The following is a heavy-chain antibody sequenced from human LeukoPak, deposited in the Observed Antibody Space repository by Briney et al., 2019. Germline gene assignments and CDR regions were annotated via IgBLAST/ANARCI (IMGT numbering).Heavy chain of an antibody. CDR3: ARDCSNGVCYPRDY. Sequence: ASVKVSCKASGCTLSGYGISWLRQAPGQGLEWVGWITTYNGDKKYSQKFQGRVTMTTDTSTSTYYMDLKTLRSDDTAIYYCARDCSNGVCYPRDYWGQGTLVIVSA. V-gene: IGHV1-18*01. J-gene: IGHJ4*02. CDR2: ITTYNGDK. D-gene: IGHD2-8*01. CDR1: GCTLSGYG.